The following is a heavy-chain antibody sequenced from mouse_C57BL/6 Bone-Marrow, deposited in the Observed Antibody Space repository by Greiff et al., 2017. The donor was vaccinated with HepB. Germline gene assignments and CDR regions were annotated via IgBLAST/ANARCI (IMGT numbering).Heavy chain of an antibody. CDR1: GFTFSSYG. J-gene: IGHJ2*01. D-gene: IGHD2-5*01. V-gene: IGHV5-6*01. Sequence: EVHLVESGGDLVKPGGSLKLSCAASGFTFSSYGMSWVRQTPDKRLEWVATISSGGSYTYYPDSVKGRFTISRDNAKNPLYLQMSSLKSEDTAMYYCASPYYSNYPYYWGQGTTLTVSS. CDR3: ASPYYSNYPYY. CDR2: ISSGGSYT.